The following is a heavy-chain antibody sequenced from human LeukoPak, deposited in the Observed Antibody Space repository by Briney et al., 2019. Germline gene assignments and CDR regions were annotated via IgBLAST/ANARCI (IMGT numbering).Heavy chain of an antibody. CDR3: ASAREYCGSAECYEYFQH. Sequence: GGSLRLSCAASGVTVGTNSMSWARQSPGKGLEWVSVIYGGGSTYNADSVNGRFTVSRDNSRNTLVLQVNNLRAEDTALYFCASAREYCGSAECYEYFQHWGQGTLVIVSS. V-gene: IGHV3-53*01. CDR1: GVTVGTNS. J-gene: IGHJ1*01. D-gene: IGHD2-21*01. CDR2: IYGGGST.